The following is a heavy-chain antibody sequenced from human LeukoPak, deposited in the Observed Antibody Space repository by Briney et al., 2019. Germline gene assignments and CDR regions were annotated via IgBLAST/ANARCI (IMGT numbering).Heavy chain of an antibody. CDR2: IKSKTGGGTT. CDR3: TTGGSIAVAGHRI. J-gene: IGHJ4*02. Sequence: PGGSLRLSCAASGFTFSNAWMNWVRQAPGKGLEWVGRIKSKTGGGTTDYAAPVKGRFTISRDDSKNTLYLQMNSLKTEDTAVYYCTTGGSIAVAGHRIWGQGTLVTVSS. V-gene: IGHV3-15*07. D-gene: IGHD6-19*01. CDR1: GFTFSNAW.